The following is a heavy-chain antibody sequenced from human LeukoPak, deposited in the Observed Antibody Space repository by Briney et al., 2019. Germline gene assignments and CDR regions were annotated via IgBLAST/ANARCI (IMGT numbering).Heavy chain of an antibody. CDR3: ARDEALLYGDCVESYYYYYYMDV. J-gene: IGHJ6*03. Sequence: PGGSLRLSCAASGFTFSSYSMNWVRHAPGKGLEWVSSISCCSSYIYYADSVKGRFTISRDNAKNSLYLQMNSLRAEDTAVYYCARDEALLYGDCVESYYYYYYMDVWGKGTTVTVSS. V-gene: IGHV3-21*01. D-gene: IGHD4-17*01. CDR1: GFTFSSYS. CDR2: ISCCSSYI.